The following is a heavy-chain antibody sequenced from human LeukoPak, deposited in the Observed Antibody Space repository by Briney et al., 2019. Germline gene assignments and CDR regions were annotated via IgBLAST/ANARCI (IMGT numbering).Heavy chain of an antibody. D-gene: IGHD2-21*01. V-gene: IGHV4-59*01. CDR3: ARAGAGGGDFDY. CDR1: GGSINTYY. CDR2: IYYSGST. Sequence: PSETLSLTCSVSGGSINTYYWSWIRQPPGKGLEWIGYIYYSGSTNYNPSLKRRVTISVDTSKNQFSLRLNSVTAADTAVYYCARAGAGGGDFDYWGQGTLVTVSS. J-gene: IGHJ4*02.